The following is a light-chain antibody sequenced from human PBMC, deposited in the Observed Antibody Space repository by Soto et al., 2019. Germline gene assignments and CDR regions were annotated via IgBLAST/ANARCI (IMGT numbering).Light chain of an antibody. V-gene: IGKV3-20*01. CDR3: QQYGSSPLT. Sequence: EIVLTQSPGTLSLSVGERVTLSCRASQSVSSYLAWYQQTPGQAPRLLIYDTSNRSTGTPDRFSGSGSGTDFTLTISSLEPEAFTVYYCQQYGSSPLTFGGGTTVEIK. CDR1: QSVSSY. CDR2: DTS. J-gene: IGKJ4*01.